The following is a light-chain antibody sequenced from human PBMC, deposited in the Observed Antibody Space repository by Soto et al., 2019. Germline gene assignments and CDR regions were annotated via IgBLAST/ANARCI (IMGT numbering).Light chain of an antibody. CDR2: KAS. V-gene: IGKV1-5*03. CDR3: QQYDTSSRT. J-gene: IGKJ1*01. Sequence: DIQMTQSPSTLSASVGDRVTITCRASQSISNWLAWYQQKPGKAPKLLIYKASYLEGGVPSRFSGSGSGTEFTLTISSLQPDDFAIDYRQQYDTSSRTFGQGTKVEI. CDR1: QSISNW.